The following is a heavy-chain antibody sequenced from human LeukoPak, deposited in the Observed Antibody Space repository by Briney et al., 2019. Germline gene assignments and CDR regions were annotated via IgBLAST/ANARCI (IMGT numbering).Heavy chain of an antibody. CDR3: ARLQGWFDP. V-gene: IGHV4-39*01. J-gene: IGHJ5*02. CDR1: GGSISSSDYY. CDR2: IYYSGST. Sequence: SETPSLTCTVSGGSISSSDYYWGWIRQPPGKGLEWIGSIYYSGSTYYNPSLKSRVTISVDTSKNQFSLKLSSVTAADTAVYYCARLQGWFDPWGQGTLVTVSS.